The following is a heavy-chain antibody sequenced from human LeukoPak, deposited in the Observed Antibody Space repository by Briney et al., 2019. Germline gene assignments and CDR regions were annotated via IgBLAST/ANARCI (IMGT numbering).Heavy chain of an antibody. Sequence: GGSLRLSCAASGFTFSSYGMHWVRQAPSKGLEWVAFIRYDGSNKYYADSVKGRFTISRDNSKNTLYLQMNSLRAEDTAVYYCAKRGRGSGSTLYYYYYMDVWGKGTTVTVSS. D-gene: IGHD3-10*01. CDR1: GFTFSSYG. CDR2: IRYDGSNK. J-gene: IGHJ6*03. CDR3: AKRGRGSGSTLYYYYYMDV. V-gene: IGHV3-30*02.